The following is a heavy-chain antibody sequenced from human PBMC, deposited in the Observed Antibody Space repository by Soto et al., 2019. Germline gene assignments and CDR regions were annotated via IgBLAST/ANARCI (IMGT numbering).Heavy chain of an antibody. V-gene: IGHV3-23*01. CDR3: AADYSNYGMGAFDI. CDR1: GFTFSSYA. Sequence: GGSLRLSCAASGFTFSSYAMSWVRQAPGKGLEWVSAISGSGGSTYYTDSVKGRFTISRDNSKNTLYLQMNSLRAEDTAVYYCAADYSNYGMGAFDIWGQGTMVTVSS. CDR2: ISGSGGST. D-gene: IGHD4-4*01. J-gene: IGHJ3*02.